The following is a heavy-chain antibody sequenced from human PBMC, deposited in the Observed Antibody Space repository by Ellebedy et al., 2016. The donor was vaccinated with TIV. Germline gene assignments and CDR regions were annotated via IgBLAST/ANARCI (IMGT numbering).Heavy chain of an antibody. CDR1: RYTFTSYY. J-gene: IGHJ5*02. CDR3: ARDYGDYMFDP. D-gene: IGHD4-17*01. V-gene: IGHV1-46*01. CDR2: INPSGGST. Sequence: ASVKVSXKASRYTFTSYYMHWVRQAPGQGLEWMGIINPSGGSTSYAQKFQGRVTMTRDTSTSTVYMELSSLRSEDTAVYYCARDYGDYMFDPWGQGTLVTVSS.